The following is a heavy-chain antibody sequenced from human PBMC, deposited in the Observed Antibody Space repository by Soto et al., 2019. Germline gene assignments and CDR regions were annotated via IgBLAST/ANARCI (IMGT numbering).Heavy chain of an antibody. J-gene: IGHJ4*02. CDR1: GFTFSNAW. V-gene: IGHV3-15*01. D-gene: IGHD3-22*01. Sequence: EVQLVESGGGLVKPGGSLRLSCAASGFTFSNAWMSWVRQAPGKGLEWVGRIKSKTDGGTTDYAAPVKGRFTISRDDSKNTMYRQMNSLKTEDTAVYYCTVYYDSSGYYLDYWGQGTLVTVSS. CDR3: TVYYDSSGYYLDY. CDR2: IKSKTDGGTT.